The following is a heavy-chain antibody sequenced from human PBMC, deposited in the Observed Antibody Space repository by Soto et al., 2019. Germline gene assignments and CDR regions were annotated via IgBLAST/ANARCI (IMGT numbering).Heavy chain of an antibody. J-gene: IGHJ6*02. Sequence: QVQLVQSGAEVKKPGASVKVSCKASGYTFTGYYMHWVRQAPGQGLEWMGWINPNSGGTNYAQKFQGWVTMTRDTSISTAYMELSRLRSDDTAVYYCASGSHGSSSPGGDYYGMDVWGQGTTVTVSS. CDR1: GYTFTGYY. CDR2: INPNSGGT. D-gene: IGHD6-13*01. V-gene: IGHV1-2*04. CDR3: ASGSHGSSSPGGDYYGMDV.